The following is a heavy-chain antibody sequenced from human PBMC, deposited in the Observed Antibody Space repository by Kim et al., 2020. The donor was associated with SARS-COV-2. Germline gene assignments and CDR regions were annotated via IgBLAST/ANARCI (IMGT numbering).Heavy chain of an antibody. V-gene: IGHV3-9*01. D-gene: IGHD2-15*01. J-gene: IGHJ2*01. CDR2: ISWNSGSI. Sequence: GGSLRLSCAASGFTFDDYAMHWVRQAPGKGLEWVSGISWNSGSIGYADSVKGRFTISRDNAKNSLYLQMNSLRAEDTALYYCAKDKGRHLLYWYFDLWGR. CDR1: GFTFDDYA. CDR3: AKDKGRHLLYWYFDL.